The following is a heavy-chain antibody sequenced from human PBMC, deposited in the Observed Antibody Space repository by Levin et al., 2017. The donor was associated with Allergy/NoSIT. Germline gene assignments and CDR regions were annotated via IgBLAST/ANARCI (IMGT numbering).Heavy chain of an antibody. CDR1: GDRVSNTSAA. Sequence: ASQTLSLTCAISGDRVSNTSAAWNWVRQSPSRGLEWLGRTYYRSKWYNDYAVSVKSRITISPDTSKNQFSLQLNPVTPEDTAVYYCTRGYSFDSWGQGTLVTVSS. V-gene: IGHV6-1*01. CDR3: TRGYSFDS. J-gene: IGHJ4*02. CDR2: TYYRSKWYN.